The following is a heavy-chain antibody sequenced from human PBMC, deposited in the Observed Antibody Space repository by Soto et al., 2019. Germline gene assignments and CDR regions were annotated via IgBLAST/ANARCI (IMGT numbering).Heavy chain of an antibody. D-gene: IGHD2-15*01. Sequence: GECLPISCKRSVCSSATYRHGWVRQLAGKGLEWMGIIYPGDSDTRYSPSFQGQVTISADKSISTAYLQWSSLKASDTAMYYCARSDFSGCSCDYYDGMAVWGQGTTVIVS. CDR3: ARSDFSGCSCDYYDGMAV. J-gene: IGHJ6*02. CDR1: VCSSATYR. CDR2: IYPGDSDT. V-gene: IGHV5-51*01.